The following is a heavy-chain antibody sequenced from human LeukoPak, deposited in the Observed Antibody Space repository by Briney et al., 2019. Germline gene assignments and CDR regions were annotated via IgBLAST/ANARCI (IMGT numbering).Heavy chain of an antibody. CDR3: SRDTADDAFDI. Sequence: GVFLRLSCAASGFTFSSYWMHWVRQAPGKGLVWVSRINSDGSSTSYADSVKGRFTISRDNAKNTLYLQMNSLRAEDTAVYYCSRDTADDAFDIWGQGTTVTVSS. CDR2: INSDGSST. V-gene: IGHV3-74*01. J-gene: IGHJ3*02. CDR1: GFTFSSYW.